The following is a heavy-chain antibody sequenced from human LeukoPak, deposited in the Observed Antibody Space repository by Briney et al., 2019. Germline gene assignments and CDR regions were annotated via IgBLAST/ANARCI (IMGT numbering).Heavy chain of an antibody. V-gene: IGHV4-39*01. CDR1: GGSISSSSYY. CDR2: IYYSGST. J-gene: IGHJ4*02. CDR3: ARHLSVYSYGYNY. Sequence: SETLSLTCTVSGGSISSSSYYWGWIRQPPGKGLEWIGSIYYSGSTYYNPSLKSRVTISVDTSKNQFSLKLSSGTAADTAVYCCARHLSVYSYGYNYWGQGTLVTVSS. D-gene: IGHD5-18*01.